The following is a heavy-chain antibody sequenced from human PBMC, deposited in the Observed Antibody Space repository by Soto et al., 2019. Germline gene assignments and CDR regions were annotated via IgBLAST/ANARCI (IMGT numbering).Heavy chain of an antibody. D-gene: IGHD2-2*01. CDR2: ISSSSSTI. J-gene: IGHJ4*02. V-gene: IGHV3-48*01. Sequence: GGSLRLSCAASGFSFSSYSMNWVRQAPGKGLEWVSYISSSSSTIYYADSVKGRFTISRDNAKNSLYLQMNSLRAEDTAVYYCARDYCRSTSCRFDYWGQGTPVTVSS. CDR3: ARDYCRSTSCRFDY. CDR1: GFSFSSYS.